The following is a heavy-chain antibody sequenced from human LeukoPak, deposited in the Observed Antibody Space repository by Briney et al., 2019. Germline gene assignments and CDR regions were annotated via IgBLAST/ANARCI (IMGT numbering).Heavy chain of an antibody. CDR2: IYHSGST. V-gene: IGHV4-38-2*01. J-gene: IGHJ6*03. D-gene: IGHD3-3*01. CDR1: GYSISSGYY. CDR3: ATLWSGTLYMDV. Sequence: SETLSLTCAVSGYSISSGYYWGWIRQPPGKGLEWIGSIYHSGSTYYNPSLKSRVTISVDTSKNQFSLKLSPVTAADTAVYYCATLWSGTLYMDVWGKGTTVTVSS.